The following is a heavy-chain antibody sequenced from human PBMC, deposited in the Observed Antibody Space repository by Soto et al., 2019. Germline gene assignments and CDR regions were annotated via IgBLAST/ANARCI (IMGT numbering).Heavy chain of an antibody. V-gene: IGHV3-23*01. CDR3: AKPIWSGGWPLYFDY. D-gene: IGHD3-3*01. CDR2: ISASAGST. Sequence: GSLRLSCAVSGFSFNDYAMSWVRQAPGKGLEWVSGISASAGSTFYVDSVKGRFTISRDNSKNTLYLQMNSLRAEDTAVYYCAKPIWSGGWPLYFDYWGQGTQVTVSS. J-gene: IGHJ4*02. CDR1: GFSFNDYA.